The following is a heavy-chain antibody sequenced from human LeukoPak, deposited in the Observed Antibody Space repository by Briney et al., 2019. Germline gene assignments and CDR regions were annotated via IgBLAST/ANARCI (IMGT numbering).Heavy chain of an antibody. CDR3: AKDRTPDYYGSGSYSS. D-gene: IGHD3-10*01. CDR1: GFTFSSYA. J-gene: IGHJ5*02. CDR2: ISGSGGNT. V-gene: IGHV3-23*01. Sequence: GGSLRLSCAASGFTFSSYAMSWVRQAPGKGLEWVSAISGSGGNTYYADSVKGRFTISRDNSKNTLYLQMNSLRAEDTAVYYCAKDRTPDYYGSGSYSSWGQGTLVTVSS.